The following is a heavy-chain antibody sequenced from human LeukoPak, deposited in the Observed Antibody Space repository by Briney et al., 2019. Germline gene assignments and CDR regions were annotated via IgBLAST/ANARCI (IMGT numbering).Heavy chain of an antibody. V-gene: IGHV4-34*01. Sequence: SETPSLTCAVYGGSFSGYYWSWIRQPPGKGLEWIGEINHSGSTNYNPSLKSRVTISVDTSKNQFSLKLSSVTAADTAVYYCARGRGYCSSTSCSYDAFDIWGQGTMVTVSS. J-gene: IGHJ3*02. CDR2: INHSGST. D-gene: IGHD2-2*01. CDR3: ARGRGYCSSTSCSYDAFDI. CDR1: GGSFSGYY.